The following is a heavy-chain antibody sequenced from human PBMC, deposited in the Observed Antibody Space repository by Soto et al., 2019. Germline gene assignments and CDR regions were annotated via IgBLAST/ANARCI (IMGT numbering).Heavy chain of an antibody. CDR2: VSYSGNT. Sequence: PSETLSLTCPVSGGSISSHFCSWIRQPPGKALEWIGYVSYSGNTIYNPSLKSRVSISAERSKNQFSLKMTSVTAADTAVYYCARSGGRDYTSYVLDSWGQGTLVTVSS. J-gene: IGHJ4*02. CDR3: ARSGGRDYTSYVLDS. CDR1: GGSISSHF. V-gene: IGHV4-59*11. D-gene: IGHD4-4*01.